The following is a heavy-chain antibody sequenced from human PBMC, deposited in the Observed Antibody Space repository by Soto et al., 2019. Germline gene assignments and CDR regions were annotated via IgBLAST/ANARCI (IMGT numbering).Heavy chain of an antibody. V-gene: IGHV3-48*01. CDR3: ARDYDFWSGYGIYMDV. J-gene: IGHJ6*03. CDR2: ISSSSSTI. Sequence: GXSLILSCAASGFTFSDAWINWVRQAPVKGLEWVSYISSSSSTIYYADSVKGRFTISRDNAKNSLYLQMNSLRAEDTAVYYCARDYDFWSGYGIYMDVWGKGTTVTVSS. D-gene: IGHD3-3*01. CDR1: GFTFSDAW.